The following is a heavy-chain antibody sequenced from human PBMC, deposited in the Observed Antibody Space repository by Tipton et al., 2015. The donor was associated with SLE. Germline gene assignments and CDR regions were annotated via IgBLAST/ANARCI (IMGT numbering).Heavy chain of an antibody. Sequence: SLRLSCAASGFTFSNYAMSWVRQGPGKGLEWVSGISGSGGSTNFADSVKGRFTISRDNSKNTLHLQMNSLRAEDTAVYFCAKEGIEETRHSTALRYTDWGQGTLVTVSS. CDR2: ISGSGGST. D-gene: IGHD3-9*01. V-gene: IGHV3-23*01. CDR3: AKEGIEETRHSTALRYTD. J-gene: IGHJ4*02. CDR1: GFTFSNYA.